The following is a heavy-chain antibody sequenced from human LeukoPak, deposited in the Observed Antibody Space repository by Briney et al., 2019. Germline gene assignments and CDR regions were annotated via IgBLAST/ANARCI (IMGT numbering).Heavy chain of an antibody. CDR1: GGTFSSYA. CDR3: ARDGTGGSYHYYYGMDV. Sequence: AASVKVSCKASGGTFSSYAISWVRQAPGQGLEWMGGIIPIFGTANYAQKFQGRVTITADESTSTAYVELSSLRSEDAAVYYCARDGTGGSYHYYYGMDVWGQGTTVTVSS. D-gene: IGHD1-26*01. J-gene: IGHJ6*02. V-gene: IGHV1-69*13. CDR2: IIPIFGTA.